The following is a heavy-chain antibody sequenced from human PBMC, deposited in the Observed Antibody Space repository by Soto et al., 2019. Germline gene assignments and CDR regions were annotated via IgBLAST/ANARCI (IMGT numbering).Heavy chain of an antibody. Sequence: ASVKVSCKASGYTFTSYAMHWVRQAPGQRLEWMGWISAYNGNTNYAQKLQGRVTMTTDTSTSTVYMELRSLRSDDTAVYYCARKESGYYVGYWGQGTLVTVSS. CDR1: GYTFTSYA. CDR3: ARKESGYYVGY. V-gene: IGHV1-18*01. CDR2: ISAYNGNT. D-gene: IGHD3-22*01. J-gene: IGHJ4*02.